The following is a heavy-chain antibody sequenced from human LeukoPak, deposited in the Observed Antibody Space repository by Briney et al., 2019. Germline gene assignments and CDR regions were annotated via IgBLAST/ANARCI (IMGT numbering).Heavy chain of an antibody. CDR2: IYSGGST. J-gene: IGHJ4*02. Sequence: PGGSLRLSCAASGFTVSSNYMSWVRQAPGKGLEWVSVIYSGGSTYYADSVKGRSTISRDNSKNTLYLQMNSLRAEDTAVYYCARESDDRSFDYWGQGTLVTVSS. V-gene: IGHV3-53*01. CDR3: ARESDDRSFDY. CDR1: GFTVSSNY. D-gene: IGHD3-22*01.